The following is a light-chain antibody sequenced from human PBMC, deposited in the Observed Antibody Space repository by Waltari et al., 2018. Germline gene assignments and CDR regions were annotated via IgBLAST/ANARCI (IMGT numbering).Light chain of an antibody. V-gene: IGLV1-44*01. CDR1: PPNIGGNT. Sequence: QSVLTQPPSASGTPGQRVTISCSGSPPNIGGNTVTWYQHLPGTAPKLLIHSNHQRPSGVPDRFSGSKSGSSASLAISGLQSEDEADYYCAAWDDSLNGFYVFGTGTKVTVL. J-gene: IGLJ1*01. CDR3: AAWDDSLNGFYV. CDR2: SNH.